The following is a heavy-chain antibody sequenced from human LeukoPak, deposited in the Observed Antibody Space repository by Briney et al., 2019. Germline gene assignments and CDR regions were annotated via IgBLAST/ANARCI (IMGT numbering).Heavy chain of an antibody. CDR1: GYTFTNYC. D-gene: IGHD3-10*01. J-gene: IGHJ3*02. CDR3: ARDVSGYYYGSGSYDAFDI. CDR2: INPTVGST. V-gene: IGHV1-46*01. Sequence: ASVKVSCKASGYTFTNYCMHWVRQAPGQGLEWMAIINPTVGSTTFAQKFQGRVIMTRDTSTSTVYMELSSLRSEDTAVYYCARDVSGYYYGSGSYDAFDIWGQGTLVTGSS.